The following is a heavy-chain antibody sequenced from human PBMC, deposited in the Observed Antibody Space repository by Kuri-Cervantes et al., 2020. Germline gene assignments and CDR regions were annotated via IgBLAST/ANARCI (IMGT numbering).Heavy chain of an antibody. D-gene: IGHD3-22*01. CDR1: GFTFTRYA. Sequence: GGSLRLSCAASGFTFTRYAMTWVRQAPGKGLEWVSSLTRGGSTFYAASVRGRFTMSGDLSKNTVYLQMNSLRAEDTAVYYCARLYYYDSSGYYSYYYGMDVWGQGTTVTVSS. J-gene: IGHJ6*02. CDR3: ARLYYYDSSGYYSYYYGMDV. CDR2: LTRGGST. V-gene: IGHV3-23*01.